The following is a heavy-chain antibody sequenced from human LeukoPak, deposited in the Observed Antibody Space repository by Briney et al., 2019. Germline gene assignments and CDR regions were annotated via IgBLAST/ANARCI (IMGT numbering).Heavy chain of an antibody. CDR1: GFTFDDYG. CDR3: ARRSGYSSSWSPGGDYFDY. Sequence: PGGSLRLSCAASGFTFDDYGMSWVRQAPGKGLEWVSGINWNGGSTGYADSVKGRFTISRDNAKNSLYLQMNSLRAEDTALYYCARRSGYSSSWSPGGDYFDYWGQGTLVTVSS. V-gene: IGHV3-20*04. CDR2: INWNGGST. J-gene: IGHJ4*02. D-gene: IGHD6-13*01.